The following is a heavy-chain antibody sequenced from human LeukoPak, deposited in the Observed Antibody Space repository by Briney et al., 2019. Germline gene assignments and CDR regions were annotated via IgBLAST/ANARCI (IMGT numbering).Heavy chain of an antibody. CDR2: TKQDGSGK. V-gene: IGHV3-7*01. Sequence: QPGGSLRLSCAASGFTFSNAWMNWVRQAPGKGLEWVANTKQDGSGKYYMDSVKGRFTISRDNAKNSLYLQMNSLRVEDTAVYFCARERNTAIVTAFDVWGQGTMVTVSS. D-gene: IGHD5-18*01. J-gene: IGHJ3*01. CDR1: GFTFSNAW. CDR3: ARERNTAIVTAFDV.